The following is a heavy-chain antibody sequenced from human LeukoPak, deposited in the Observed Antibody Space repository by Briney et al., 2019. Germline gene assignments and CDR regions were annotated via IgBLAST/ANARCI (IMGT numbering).Heavy chain of an antibody. CDR3: ARGDDFWSGYYYYYMDV. J-gene: IGHJ6*03. CDR2: INPNSGGT. D-gene: IGHD3-3*01. Sequence: ASVKVSCKASGYTFTGYYMHWVRQAPGQGLEWMGRINPNSGGTNYAQKFQGRVTMTRDTSISTAYMELSRLRSDDTAVYYCARGDDFWSGYYYYYMDVWGKGTTVTVSS. V-gene: IGHV1-2*06. CDR1: GYTFTGYY.